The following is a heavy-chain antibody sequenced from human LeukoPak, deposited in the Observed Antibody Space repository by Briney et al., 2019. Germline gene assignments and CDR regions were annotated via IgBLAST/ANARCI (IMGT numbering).Heavy chain of an antibody. J-gene: IGHJ4*02. D-gene: IGHD5-12*01. CDR3: ARGSGGYDSPLDY. CDR1: GGSISSYY. CDR2: IYYSGST. V-gene: IGHV4-59*01. Sequence: SETLSLTCTVSGGSISSYYWSWIRQPPGKGLEWIGYIYYSGSTNYNPSLKSRVTISVDTSKNQFSLKLSSVTAADTAVYYCARGSGGYDSPLDYWGQGTLVTASS.